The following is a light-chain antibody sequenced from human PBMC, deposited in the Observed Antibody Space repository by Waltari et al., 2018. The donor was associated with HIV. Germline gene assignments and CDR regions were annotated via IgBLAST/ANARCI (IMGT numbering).Light chain of an antibody. V-gene: IGLV2-8*01. CDR2: EVH. Sequence: QSALTQPPSASGSPGQSVTISCTGTSSDIGDSDYVSWYQQHPGKAPKLLISEVHKRASGVPDRFSGSKSGNTASLAVAGLQAEDEADYYGSSDVPTKDLCVLFGGGTKLTVL. CDR3: SSDVPTKDLCVL. J-gene: IGLJ2*01. CDR1: SSDIGDSDY.